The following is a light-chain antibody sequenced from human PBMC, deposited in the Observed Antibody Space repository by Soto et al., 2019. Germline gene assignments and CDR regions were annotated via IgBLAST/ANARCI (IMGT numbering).Light chain of an antibody. Sequence: DIQMTQSPSTLSASVGDRVTITCRASQSINSRLAWYQQKPGKAPNLLIYKASTLESGVPSRFSGSGSGTEFTLTISSLQPDDFAIYYCQQYNNWPLTFGGGTKVEIK. CDR1: QSINSR. CDR3: QQYNNWPLT. CDR2: KAS. V-gene: IGKV1-5*03. J-gene: IGKJ4*01.